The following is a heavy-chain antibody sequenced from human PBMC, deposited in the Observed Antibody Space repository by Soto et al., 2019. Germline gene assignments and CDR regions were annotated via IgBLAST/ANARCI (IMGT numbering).Heavy chain of an antibody. CDR3: ANGGYVSAFPPSPNFDY. CDR1: GFTFSSYA. CDR2: ISGSGGST. D-gene: IGHD3-16*01. V-gene: IGHV3-23*01. J-gene: IGHJ4*02. Sequence: GGSLRLSCAASGFTFSSYAMSWVRQAPGKGLEWVSAISGSGGSTYYADSVKGRFTISRDNSKNTLYLQMNSLRAEDTAVYYCANGGYVSAFPPSPNFDYWGQGTLVTVSS.